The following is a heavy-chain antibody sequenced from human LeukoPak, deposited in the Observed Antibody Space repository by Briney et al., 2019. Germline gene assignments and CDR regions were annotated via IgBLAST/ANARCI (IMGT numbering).Heavy chain of an antibody. CDR1: GYTFTTHY. CDR2: MDPNSGKT. J-gene: IGHJ4*02. CDR3: ARGTDNDWPGRAAN. V-gene: IGHV1-8*01. D-gene: IGHD3-3*01. Sequence: ASVKVSCKASGYTFTTHYIDWVRQATGQGLEWVGWMDPNSGKTAYAQKFQGRVTMTGNTPISTAYMELSSLTSEDTAVYYCARGTDNDWPGRAANWGKETLVTVSS.